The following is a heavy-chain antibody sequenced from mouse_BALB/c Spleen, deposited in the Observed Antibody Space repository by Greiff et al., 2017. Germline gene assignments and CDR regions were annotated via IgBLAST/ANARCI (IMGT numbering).Heavy chain of an antibody. D-gene: IGHD1-1*01. V-gene: IGHV2-9*02. CDR1: GFSLTSYG. CDR2: IWAGGST. Sequence: VQRVESGPGLVAPSQSLSITCTVSGFSLTSYGVHWVRQPPGKGLEWLGVIWAGGSTNYNSALMSRLSISKDNSKSQVFLKMNSLQTDDTAMYYCARAPITTVENYYAMDYWGQGTSVTVSS. CDR3: ARAPITTVENYYAMDY. J-gene: IGHJ4*01.